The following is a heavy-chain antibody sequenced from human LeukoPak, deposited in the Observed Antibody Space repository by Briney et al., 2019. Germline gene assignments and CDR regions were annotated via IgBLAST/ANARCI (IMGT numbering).Heavy chain of an antibody. CDR2: ISAYNGNT. CDR3: ATDFNTMIVV. V-gene: IGHV1-18*01. J-gene: IGHJ4*02. Sequence: ASVKVSCKASGYTFTSYGISWVRQAPGQGLEWMGWISAYNGNTNYAQKPQGRVTMTEDTSTDTAYMELSSLRSEDTAVYYCATDFNTMIVVWGQGTLVTVSS. D-gene: IGHD3-22*01. CDR1: GYTFTSYG.